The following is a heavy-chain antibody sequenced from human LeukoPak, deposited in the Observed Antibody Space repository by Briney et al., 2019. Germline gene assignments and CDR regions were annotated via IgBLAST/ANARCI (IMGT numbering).Heavy chain of an antibody. CDR1: GGSISSYY. V-gene: IGHV4-59*01. CDR3: ARLYSSSWYYMDD. J-gene: IGHJ6*03. CDR2: IYYSGST. D-gene: IGHD6-13*01. Sequence: SETLSLTCTVSGGSISSYYWSWIRQPPGKGPEWIGYIYYSGSTNYNPSLKSRVTISVDTSKNQFSLKLSSVTAADTAVYYCARLYSSSWYYMDDWGQGTTVTVSS.